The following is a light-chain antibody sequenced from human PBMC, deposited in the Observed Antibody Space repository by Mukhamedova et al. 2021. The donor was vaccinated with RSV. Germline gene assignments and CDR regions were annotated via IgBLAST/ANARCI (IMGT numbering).Light chain of an antibody. CDR1: SSNIGSNF. J-gene: IGLJ2*01. V-gene: IGLV1-47*01. CDR2: RND. CDR3: SAWDDSLSGVV. Sequence: ISCSGSSSNIGSNFLFWYQQFPGTAPKLLIYRNDQRPSGFPDRFSGSKSGTSGSLAISGLRSDDESDYYCSAWDDSLSGVVFGGG.